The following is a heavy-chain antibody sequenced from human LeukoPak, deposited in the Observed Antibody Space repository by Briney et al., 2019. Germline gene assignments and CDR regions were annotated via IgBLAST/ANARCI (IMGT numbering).Heavy chain of an antibody. V-gene: IGHV3-48*04. J-gene: IGHJ4*02. CDR2: ISSSGSTI. CDR3: ARPRMKYYYDSSGYYDY. Sequence: GGSLRLSCAASGFTFSSYSMNWVRQAPGKRLEWVSYISSSGSTIYYADSVKGRFTISRDNAKNSLYLQMNSLRAEDTAVYYCARPRMKYYYDSSGYYDYWGQGTLVTVSS. CDR1: GFTFSSYS. D-gene: IGHD3-22*01.